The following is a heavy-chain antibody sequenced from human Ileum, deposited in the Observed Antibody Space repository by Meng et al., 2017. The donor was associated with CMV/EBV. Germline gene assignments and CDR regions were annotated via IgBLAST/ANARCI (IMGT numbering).Heavy chain of an antibody. Sequence: GESLKISCAASGFIFSSYAISWVRQAPGKGLEWVSGISGSGGSTYYVDSVKGRFTVSRDNSKKTLHLQMNSLRAEDTAIYYCAKDGWYNNSPYYFDYWGQGTLVTFAS. CDR2: ISGSGGST. V-gene: IGHV3-23*01. CDR1: GFIFSSYA. J-gene: IGHJ4*02. D-gene: IGHD1-14*01. CDR3: AKDGWYNNSPYYFDY.